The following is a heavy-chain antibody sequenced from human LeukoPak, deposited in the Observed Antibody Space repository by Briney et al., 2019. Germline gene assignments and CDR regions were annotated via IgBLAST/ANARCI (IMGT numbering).Heavy chain of an antibody. CDR1: GGSFSGYY. CDR2: INHSGST. Sequence: PSETLSLTCAVYGGSFSGYYWSWIRQPPGKGLEWIGEINHSGSTNYNPSLKSRVTISVDTSKNQFSLKLSSVTAADTAVYYCARGSHFWSGYHPLRYWGQGTLVTVSS. V-gene: IGHV4-34*01. J-gene: IGHJ4*02. CDR3: ARGSHFWSGYHPLRY. D-gene: IGHD3-3*02.